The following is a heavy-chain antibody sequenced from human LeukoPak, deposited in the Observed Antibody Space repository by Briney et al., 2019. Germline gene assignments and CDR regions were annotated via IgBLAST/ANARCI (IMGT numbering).Heavy chain of an antibody. CDR2: ISGPAGSW. CDR3: AKKVGLVSAPLYYFDV. J-gene: IGHJ4*02. CDR1: GFTFSSYA. V-gene: IGHV3-23*01. Sequence: GGSVRLFCAASGFTFSSYAMSGVPRAPGRGLEGVSAISGPAGSWDYADSVKGRFTISRDNSKNTLFLQMNSLRAEDTAIYYCAKKVGLVSAPLYYFDVWGQGTLVTVSS. D-gene: IGHD5/OR15-5a*01.